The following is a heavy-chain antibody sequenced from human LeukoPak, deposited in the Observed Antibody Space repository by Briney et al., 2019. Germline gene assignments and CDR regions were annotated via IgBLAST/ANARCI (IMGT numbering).Heavy chain of an antibody. D-gene: IGHD2-15*01. CDR3: ARGYCSGGSCYSFDY. J-gene: IGHJ4*02. CDR2: IYYSGST. Sequence: SETLSLTCTVSGGSISSHYWSWIRQPPGKGLEWIGYIYYSGSTNYNPSLKSRVTISVDTSKNQFSLKLSSVTAADTAVYYCARGYCSGGSCYSFDYWGQGTLVTVSS. CDR1: GGSISSHY. V-gene: IGHV4-59*11.